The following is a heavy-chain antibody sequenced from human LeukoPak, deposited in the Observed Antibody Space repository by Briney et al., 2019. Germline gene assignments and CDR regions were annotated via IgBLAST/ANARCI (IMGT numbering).Heavy chain of an antibody. V-gene: IGHV4-59*01. CDR1: GGSISSYY. CDR3: ARARYSSSWACDY. Sequence: PSETLSLTCAVYGGSISSYYWSWIRQPPGKGLEWIGYIYYSGSTNYNPSLKSRVTISVDTSENQFSLKLSSVTAADTAVYYCARARYSSSWACDYWGQGTLVTVSS. J-gene: IGHJ4*02. D-gene: IGHD6-13*01. CDR2: IYYSGST.